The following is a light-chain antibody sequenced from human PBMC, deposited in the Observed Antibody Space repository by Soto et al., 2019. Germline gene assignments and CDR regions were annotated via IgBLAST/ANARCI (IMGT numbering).Light chain of an antibody. CDR1: QSISSY. V-gene: IGKV1-33*01. CDR3: QPYDSLPRT. CDR2: DAF. J-gene: IGKJ1*01. Sequence: DIQMTESPSSVSASLGDIVTMTCRASQSISSYLNWYQQKPGKAAKLLIYDAFNLETGVTSRFSGSGSGTDFTFTISSLQPEDIATYYCQPYDSLPRTVGPVTQVEIK.